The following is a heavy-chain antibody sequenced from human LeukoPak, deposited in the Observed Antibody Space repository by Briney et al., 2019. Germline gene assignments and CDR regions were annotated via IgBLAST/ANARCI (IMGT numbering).Heavy chain of an antibody. D-gene: IGHD5-24*01. CDR3: AKDLEQLMACFDY. CDR2: ISGSGGST. V-gene: IGHV3-23*01. Sequence: GGSPRLSCAASGFTFSSYAMSWVRQAPGKGLEWVSAISGSGGSTYYADSVKGRFTISRDNSKNTLYLQMNSLRAEDTAVYYCAKDLEQLMACFDYWGQGTLVTVSS. J-gene: IGHJ4*02. CDR1: GFTFSSYA.